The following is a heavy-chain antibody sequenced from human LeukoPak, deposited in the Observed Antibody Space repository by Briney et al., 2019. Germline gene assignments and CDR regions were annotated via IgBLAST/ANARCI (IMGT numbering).Heavy chain of an antibody. CDR2: INPNSGGT. Sequence: ASVKVSCKASRYTFTSYYMHWVRQAPGQGLEWMGWINPNSGGTNYAQKFQGRVTMTRDTSISTAYMELSRLRSDDTAVYYCARDFVLLGAAAGPAYVDYWGQGTLVTVSS. CDR1: RYTFTSYY. V-gene: IGHV1-2*02. D-gene: IGHD6-13*01. J-gene: IGHJ4*02. CDR3: ARDFVLLGAAAGPAYVDY.